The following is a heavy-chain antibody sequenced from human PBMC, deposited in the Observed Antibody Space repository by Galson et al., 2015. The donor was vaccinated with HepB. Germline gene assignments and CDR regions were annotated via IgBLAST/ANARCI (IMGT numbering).Heavy chain of an antibody. V-gene: IGHV3-30*02. CDR1: GFTFSSYG. D-gene: IGHD4-17*01. CDR2: IRYDGSDQ. Sequence: SLRLSCAASGFTFSSYGMHWVRQAPGKGLEWVAFIRYDGSDQYYGDSVKGRFTISRDHSKSTLFLQMNSLRPEDTAVYYCAKGDYRDYFDYWGQGTLVTVSS. J-gene: IGHJ4*02. CDR3: AKGDYRDYFDY.